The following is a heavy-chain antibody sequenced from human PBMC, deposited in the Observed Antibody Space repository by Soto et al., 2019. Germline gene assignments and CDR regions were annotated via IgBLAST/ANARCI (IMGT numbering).Heavy chain of an antibody. D-gene: IGHD5-12*01. CDR1: GFTFSSYW. Sequence: GGSLRLSCAASGFTFSSYWMSWVRQAPGKGLEWVANIKEDGSEKFYVDSVKGRFTISRDNAKNSLYLQMNSLRAEDTAVYYCAREGWVAYYYYMDVWGKGTTVTVSS. CDR2: IKEDGSEK. CDR3: AREGWVAYYYYMDV. J-gene: IGHJ6*03. V-gene: IGHV3-7*01.